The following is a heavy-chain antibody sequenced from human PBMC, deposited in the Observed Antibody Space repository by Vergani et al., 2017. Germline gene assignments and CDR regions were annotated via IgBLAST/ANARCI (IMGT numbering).Heavy chain of an antibody. J-gene: IGHJ4*02. Sequence: EVQLVESGGGLVQPGGSLRLSCAASGFTFSSYWMSWVRQAPGKGLEWVANIKQDGSEKYYVDSVKGRFTISRDNAKNSLYLQMNSLRAEDTAVYYCARDLFRDGYHACFDYWGQGTLVTVSS. CDR3: ARDLFRDGYHACFDY. CDR2: IKQDGSEK. CDR1: GFTFSSYW. D-gene: IGHD5-24*01. V-gene: IGHV3-7*03.